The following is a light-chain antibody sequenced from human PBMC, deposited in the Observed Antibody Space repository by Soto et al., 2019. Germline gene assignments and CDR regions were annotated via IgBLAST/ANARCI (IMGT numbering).Light chain of an antibody. CDR2: GVN. CDR3: SSYIRTTSFA. V-gene: IGLV2-8*01. CDR1: SSDVGTYNF. J-gene: IGLJ2*01. Sequence: QSVLTQPPSASGSPGQSVTISCTGTSSDVGTYNFVSWYQQHPGKAPKLILYGVNKRPSGVPDRFSGSKSGNTASLTVSGLQAEDEADYYCSSYIRTTSFAFGGGTKVTVL.